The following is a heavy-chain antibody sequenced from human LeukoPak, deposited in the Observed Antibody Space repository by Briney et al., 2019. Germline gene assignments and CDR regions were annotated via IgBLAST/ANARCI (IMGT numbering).Heavy chain of an antibody. V-gene: IGHV3-21*01. CDR3: ARGVDYYYDSSGYRDY. D-gene: IGHD3-22*01. CDR2: ISSSSSYI. CDR1: GFTFSSYS. J-gene: IGHJ4*02. Sequence: GGSLRLSCAASGFTFSSYSMNWVRQAPGKGLEWVSSISSSSSYIYYADSVKGRFTISRDNAKNSLYLQMNNLRAEDTAVYYCARGVDYYYDSSGYRDYWGQGTLVTVSS.